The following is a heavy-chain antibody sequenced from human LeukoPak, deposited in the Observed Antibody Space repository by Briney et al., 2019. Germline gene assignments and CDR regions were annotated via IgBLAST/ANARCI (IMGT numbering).Heavy chain of an antibody. CDR2: ISGSGGST. Sequence: GGSLRLSCAVSGFTFSSYAMSWVRQAPGKGLEWVSSISGSGGSTYYADSVKGRFTISRDNSKNTLYLQMSSLRAEDTAVYYCAKQVELSVGYYYYYGMDVWGQGTTVTVSS. CDR3: AKQVELSVGYYYYYGMDV. D-gene: IGHD1-26*01. CDR1: GFTFSSYA. V-gene: IGHV3-23*01. J-gene: IGHJ6*02.